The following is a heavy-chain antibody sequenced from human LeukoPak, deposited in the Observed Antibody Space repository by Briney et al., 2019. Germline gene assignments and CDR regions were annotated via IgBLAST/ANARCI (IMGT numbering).Heavy chain of an antibody. CDR1: GFTFSSYV. J-gene: IGHJ4*02. CDR2: ISSNGDNT. Sequence: PGRSLRLSCAASGFTFSSYVMHWVRQAPGKGLEYVSAISSNGDNTYYADSVKGRFTISRDNSKNTLYLQMGSLRADDSAVYYGVRETGYWGQGTMVTVCS. CDR3: VRETGY. V-gene: IGHV3-64D*06.